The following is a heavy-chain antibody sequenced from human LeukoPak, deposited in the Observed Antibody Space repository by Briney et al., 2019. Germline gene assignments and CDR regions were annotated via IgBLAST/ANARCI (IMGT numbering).Heavy chain of an antibody. D-gene: IGHD5-18*01. CDR3: ARGPSWIQLWLDY. V-gene: IGHV3-53*01. CDR1: GFTVSSNY. Sequence: PGGSLRLSCAASGFTVSSNYMSWVRQAPGKGLEWVSVIYSGGSTYYADSVKGRFTISRDNSKNTLYLQMNSLRAEDTAVYYCARGPSWIQLWLDYWGQGTLVTVSS. CDR2: IYSGGST. J-gene: IGHJ4*02.